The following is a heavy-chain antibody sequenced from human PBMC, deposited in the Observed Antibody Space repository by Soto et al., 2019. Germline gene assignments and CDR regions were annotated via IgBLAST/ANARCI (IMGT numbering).Heavy chain of an antibody. Sequence: GGSLRLSCAASGFTFSSYGMHWVRQAPGKGLEWVAVISYDGSNKYYADSVKGRFTISRDNSKNTLYLQMNSLRAEDTAVYYCAKEGKPAASQEYNWFDPWGQGTLVTVSS. D-gene: IGHD2-2*01. J-gene: IGHJ5*02. CDR3: AKEGKPAASQEYNWFDP. V-gene: IGHV3-30*18. CDR1: GFTFSSYG. CDR2: ISYDGSNK.